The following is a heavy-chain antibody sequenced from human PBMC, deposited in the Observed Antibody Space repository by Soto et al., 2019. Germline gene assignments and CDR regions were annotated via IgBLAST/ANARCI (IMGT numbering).Heavy chain of an antibody. J-gene: IGHJ4*02. CDR2: IYPGDSNT. V-gene: IGHV5-51*01. CDR1: GYSFTSQW. Sequence: GEALKISCKGFGYSFTSQWIGWVRQMPGKGLPWMGVIYPGDSNTGYRPSFQGQVTISADKSISTAFLQWSSLKASDSAMYYCARQIYDSDTGPNFQYYFDSWGQGTPVTVSS. D-gene: IGHD3-22*01. CDR3: ARQIYDSDTGPNFQYYFDS.